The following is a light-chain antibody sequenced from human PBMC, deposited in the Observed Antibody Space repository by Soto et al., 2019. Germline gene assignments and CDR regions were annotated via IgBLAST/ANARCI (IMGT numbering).Light chain of an antibody. CDR2: GAS. CDR1: QDVSNY. Sequence: EIFLTQSPATLSLSPWERATLSCRATQDVSNYLAWYQQKPGQAPRLLIYGASTRATGIPDRFSGSGSGTDFTLTISSLEFGDSAVYYCQQYGSSPTWTFGQGTKVDIK. J-gene: IGKJ1*01. V-gene: IGKV3-20*01. CDR3: QQYGSSPTWT.